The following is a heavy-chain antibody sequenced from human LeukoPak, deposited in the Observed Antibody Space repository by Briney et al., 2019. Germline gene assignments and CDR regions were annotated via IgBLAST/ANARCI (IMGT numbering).Heavy chain of an antibody. CDR2: IRSKASAYAT. J-gene: IGHJ6*02. CDR3: TKLNTKGNYALYQYYGKDG. CDR1: GFTFSDSD. D-gene: IGHD4-11*01. Sequence: GGSLKLSCAASGFTFSDSDMHWVRQASGKGLEWVGRIRSKASAYATAHAASVKGRFTISRDDSKNTAYLQMNSLKTEDTAVYYCTKLNTKGNYALYQYYGKDGWGQRTTVTVSS. V-gene: IGHV3-73*01.